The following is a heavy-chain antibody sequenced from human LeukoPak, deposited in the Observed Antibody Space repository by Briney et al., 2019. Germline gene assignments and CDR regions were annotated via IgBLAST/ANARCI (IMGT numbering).Heavy chain of an antibody. Sequence: AGGSLRLSCTASGFTFGDYAMDWVRHAPGKGLEWVGFIRSKAYGGTTEYAASVKGRFTISRDDSKSIAYLQMNSLKTEDTAVYYCSRESAEATAKFDYWGQGTPVTLSS. CDR1: GFTFGDYA. CDR2: IRSKAYGGTT. V-gene: IGHV3-49*04. D-gene: IGHD2-21*02. J-gene: IGHJ4*02. CDR3: SRESAEATAKFDY.